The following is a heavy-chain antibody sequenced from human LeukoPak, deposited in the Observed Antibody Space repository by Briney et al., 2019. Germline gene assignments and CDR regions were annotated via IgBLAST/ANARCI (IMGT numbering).Heavy chain of an antibody. CDR1: GYTFTSYY. J-gene: IGHJ6*03. D-gene: IGHD3-10*01. CDR2: INPSGGST. Sequence: ASVKVSCKASGYTFTSYYMHWVRQAPGQGLEWMGIINPSGGSTSYAQKFQGRVTMTTDTSTSTAYMELRSLRSEDTAVYYCARGGSGSYYIWAAPHDNYYMDVWGKGTTVTISS. V-gene: IGHV1-46*01. CDR3: ARGGSGSYYIWAAPHDNYYMDV.